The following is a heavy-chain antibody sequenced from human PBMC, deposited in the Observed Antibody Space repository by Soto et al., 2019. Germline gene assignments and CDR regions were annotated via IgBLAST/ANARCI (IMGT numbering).Heavy chain of an antibody. D-gene: IGHD1-26*01. V-gene: IGHV4-59*11. Sequence: SETLSLTCTVSGGSISSHYWSWVRQAPGKGLEWIGHIYYRGSTSYNPSLRSRSTISVDTSNNQFSLKLNSVTTADTAVYYCARDGREAYGMDVWGQGTKVTVSS. CDR3: ARDGREAYGMDV. CDR1: GGSISSHY. J-gene: IGHJ6*02. CDR2: IYYRGST.